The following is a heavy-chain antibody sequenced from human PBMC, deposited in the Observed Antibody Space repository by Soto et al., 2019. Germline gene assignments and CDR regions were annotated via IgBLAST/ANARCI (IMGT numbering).Heavy chain of an antibody. CDR2: ISYDGSNK. CDR3: AKDRFRIAVAAPFDY. V-gene: IGHV3-30*18. Sequence: QVQLVESGGGVVQPGRSLRLSCAASGFTFSSYGMHWVRQAPGKGLEWVAVISYDGSNKYYADSVKGRFTISRDNSKNTLYLQMNSLISEDTAGYYCAKDRFRIAVAAPFDYWGQGTLVTVSS. J-gene: IGHJ4*02. CDR1: GFTFSSYG. D-gene: IGHD6-19*01.